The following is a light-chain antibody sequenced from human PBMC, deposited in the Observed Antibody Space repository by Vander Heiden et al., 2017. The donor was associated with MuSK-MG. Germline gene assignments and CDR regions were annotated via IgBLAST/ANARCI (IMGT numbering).Light chain of an antibody. CDR2: DAS. J-gene: IGKJ3*01. V-gene: IGKV3-11*01. Sequence: EIVLTQSPATLSVSPGERVTLSCRASQSVNNYLAWYQQKPGQAPRLLIYDASNRATGIPARFSGSGSGTDFTLTISSLEPEDFAVYYCQQRTDWPLTFGPGTKVDIK. CDR1: QSVNNY. CDR3: QQRTDWPLT.